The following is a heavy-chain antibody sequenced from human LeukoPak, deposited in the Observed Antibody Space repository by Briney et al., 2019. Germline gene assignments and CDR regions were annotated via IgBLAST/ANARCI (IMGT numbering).Heavy chain of an antibody. V-gene: IGHV1-46*01. D-gene: IGHD1-26*01. CDR2: INPSGGST. CDR1: GYTFTSYY. CDR3: AKDTQSRGSYHAFDI. Sequence: PGASVKVSCKASGYTFTSYYMHWVRQAPGQGLEWMGIINPSGGSTSYAQKFQGRVTMTRDTSTSTVYMELSSLRSEDTAVYYCAKDTQSRGSYHAFDIWGQGTMVTVSS. J-gene: IGHJ3*02.